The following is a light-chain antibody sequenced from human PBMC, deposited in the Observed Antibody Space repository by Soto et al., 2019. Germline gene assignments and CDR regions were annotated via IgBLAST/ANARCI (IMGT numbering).Light chain of an antibody. CDR2: GAS. J-gene: IGKJ3*01. CDR3: QQYGSSPRVT. Sequence: EIVLTQSPGTLSLSPGERATLSCRASQSVSSSYLAWYQQKPGQAPRLLIYGASSRAPGIPGRFSGSGSGTDFTLTISRLEPEDFAVYYCQQYGSSPRVTFGPGTKVDIK. V-gene: IGKV3-20*01. CDR1: QSVSSSY.